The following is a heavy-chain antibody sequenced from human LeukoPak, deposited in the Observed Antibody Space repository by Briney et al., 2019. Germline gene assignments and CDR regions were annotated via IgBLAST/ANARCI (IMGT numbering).Heavy chain of an antibody. D-gene: IGHD3-22*01. CDR2: IYYSGST. CDR3: ARVHQSIYYYDSSGPEYYFDY. CDR1: GGSIRSSNYY. J-gene: IGHJ4*02. V-gene: IGHV4-39*02. Sequence: SETLSLTCSVSGGSIRSSNYYWGWIRQPPGKGLEWIGTIYYSGSTYYNPSLKSRVTISVDTSKNHFSLNLSSVTAADTAVYYCARVHQSIYYYDSSGPEYYFDYWGQGTLVTVSS.